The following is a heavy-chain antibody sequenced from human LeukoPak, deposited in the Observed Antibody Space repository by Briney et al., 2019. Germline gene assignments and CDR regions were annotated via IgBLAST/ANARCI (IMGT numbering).Heavy chain of an antibody. CDR2: INPDSGDS. V-gene: IGHV1-2*02. D-gene: IGHD3-3*01. J-gene: IGHJ4*02. CDR1: GYTFTGYY. Sequence: ASVKVSGKASGYTFTGYYIHWVRQAPGQGLEWMAWINPDSGDSYSAPKFQGRVTMTRDTSINTASMEVSWLTSDDTAVYYCATGVATAFTYWGQGTLVTVSS. CDR3: ATGVATAFTY.